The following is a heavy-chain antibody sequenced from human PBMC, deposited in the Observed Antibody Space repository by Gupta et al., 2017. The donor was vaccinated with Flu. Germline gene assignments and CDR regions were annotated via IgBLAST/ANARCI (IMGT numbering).Heavy chain of an antibody. J-gene: IGHJ6*02. CDR3: ARSAAIRSYYYGMDV. Sequence: QVQLAQSGAEVKKPGASVKVSCKAYGYTFTSYAMHWVRQAPGQRLEWMGWINAGNGNTKYSQKFQGRVTITRDTSASTAYMELSSLRSEDTAVYYCARSAAIRSYYYGMDVWGQGTTVTVSS. CDR2: INAGNGNT. V-gene: IGHV1-3*01. D-gene: IGHD2-2*02. CDR1: GYTFTSYA.